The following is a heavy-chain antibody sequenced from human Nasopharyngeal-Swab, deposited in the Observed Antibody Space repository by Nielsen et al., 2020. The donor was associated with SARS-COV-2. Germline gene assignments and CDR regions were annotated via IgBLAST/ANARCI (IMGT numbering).Heavy chain of an antibody. CDR1: GFTFSSYA. CDR2: ISGSGGST. V-gene: IGHV3-23*01. D-gene: IGHD1-1*01. J-gene: IGHJ4*02. Sequence: GESLKISCAASGFTFSSYAMSWVRQAPGKGLEWVSAISGSGGSTYYADPVKGRFTISRDNSKNTLYLQMNSLRAEDTAVYYCAKPDKGTHDYWGQGTLVTVSS. CDR3: AKPDKGTHDY.